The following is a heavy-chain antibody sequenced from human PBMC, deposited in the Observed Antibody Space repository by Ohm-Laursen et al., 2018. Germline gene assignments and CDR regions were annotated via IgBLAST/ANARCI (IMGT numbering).Heavy chain of an antibody. CDR3: TRFEATSRY. CDR1: GFTFSTSW. CDR2: INSDGSST. D-gene: IGHD1-26*01. Sequence: GSLRLSCAASGFTFSTSWMHWVRQAPGKGLVWVSRINSDGSSTIYADSVKGRFSISRDNAKNTLYLQMHSLRAEDTAVYYCTRFEATSRYWGQGTLVTVSS. V-gene: IGHV3-74*01. J-gene: IGHJ4*02.